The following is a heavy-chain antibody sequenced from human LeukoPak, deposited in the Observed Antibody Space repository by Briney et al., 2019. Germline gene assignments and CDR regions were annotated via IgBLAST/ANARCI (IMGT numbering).Heavy chain of an antibody. D-gene: IGHD6-19*01. CDR2: GDYSGGT. CDR3: ASTVAGDAFDI. CDR1: GDSFSSVTEY. V-gene: IGHV4-39*07. Sequence: SETLSLTCTVSGDSFSSVTEYWAWIRQPPGKGLEWIASGDYSGGTYYNPSLESRVAISADMSKNQFSLKLTSVTGADTAVYYCASTVAGDAFDIWGQGTMVTVSS. J-gene: IGHJ3*02.